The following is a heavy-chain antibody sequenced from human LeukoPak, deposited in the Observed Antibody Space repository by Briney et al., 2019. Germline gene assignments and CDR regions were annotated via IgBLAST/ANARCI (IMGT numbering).Heavy chain of an antibody. D-gene: IGHD5-18*01. V-gene: IGHV3-30*03. Sequence: GGSLRLSCAASGFTFSSYGMHWVRQAPGKGLEWVAVISYDGGNKYYADSVKGRFTISRDNAKNSLYLQMNSLRIEDTAVYYCARGQLKMDTDAFDIWGQGTVVTVSS. J-gene: IGHJ3*02. CDR3: ARGQLKMDTDAFDI. CDR2: ISYDGGNK. CDR1: GFTFSSYG.